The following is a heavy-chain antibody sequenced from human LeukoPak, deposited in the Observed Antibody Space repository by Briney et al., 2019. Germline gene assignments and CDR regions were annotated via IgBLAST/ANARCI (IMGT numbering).Heavy chain of an antibody. CDR3: AKDQESHLHYYGSGSPIDY. CDR1: GFTYRSYG. CDR2: ISGSGGST. Sequence: QPGGSLRLSCAAFGFTYRSYGMSWVRQAPGKGLEWVSAISGSGGSTYYADSVKGRFTISRDNSKNTLYLRMNSLRAEDTAVYYCAKDQESHLHYYGSGSPIDYWGQGTLVTVSS. J-gene: IGHJ4*02. V-gene: IGHV3-23*01. D-gene: IGHD3-10*01.